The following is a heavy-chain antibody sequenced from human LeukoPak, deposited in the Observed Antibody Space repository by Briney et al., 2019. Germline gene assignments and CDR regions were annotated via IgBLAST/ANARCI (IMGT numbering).Heavy chain of an antibody. CDR2: ISGSGVST. J-gene: IGHJ4*02. D-gene: IGHD3-9*01. CDR1: GFTFSRYA. V-gene: IGHV3-23*01. CDR3: AKGIYFDWLSYFDY. Sequence: PGGSLSLSCAASGFTFSRYAMSWVRQAPGKGLEWVSSISGSGVSTYYADSVKGRFTISRDNSKNTLYLQMNSLRAEDTAVYYCAKGIYFDWLSYFDYWGQGTLVTVSS.